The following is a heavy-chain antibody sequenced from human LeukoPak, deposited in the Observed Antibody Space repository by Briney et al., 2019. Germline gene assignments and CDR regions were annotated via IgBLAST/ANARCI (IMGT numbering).Heavy chain of an antibody. CDR2: IFHNGNA. V-gene: IGHV4-39*07. D-gene: IGHD1-26*01. J-gene: IGHJ4*02. Sequence: SETLSLTCSASGGSISTSNYYWVWIRQSPEKGLEWIGSIFHNGNAFYSPSLQSRVTMSLDTSKSQFYLRLTSVTAADTAVYYCARGSQWDQPDYWGQGTLVTVSS. CDR1: GGSISTSNYY. CDR3: ARGSQWDQPDY.